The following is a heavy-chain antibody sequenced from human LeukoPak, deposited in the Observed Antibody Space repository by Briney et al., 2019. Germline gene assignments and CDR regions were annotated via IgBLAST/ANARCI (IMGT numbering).Heavy chain of an antibody. D-gene: IGHD4-17*01. CDR2: IYYSGST. CDR1: GGSISSYY. CDR3: AREGGDYAGDGWFDP. V-gene: IGHV4-59*01. J-gene: IGHJ5*02. Sequence: PSETLSLTCTVSGGSISSYYWSWIRQPPGKGLEWIGYIYYSGSTNYNPSLKSRVTISVDTSKNQFSLKLSSVTAADTAVYYCAREGGDYAGDGWFDPWGQGTLVTVSS.